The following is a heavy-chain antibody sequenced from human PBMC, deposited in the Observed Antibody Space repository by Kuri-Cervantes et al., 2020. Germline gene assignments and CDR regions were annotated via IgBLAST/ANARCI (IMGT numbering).Heavy chain of an antibody. J-gene: IGHJ5*02. D-gene: IGHD2-2*01. V-gene: IGHV4-4*07. CDR2: IYTSGST. Sequence: SETLSLTCTVSGGSISSYYWSWIRQPAGKGLEWIGRIYTSGSTNYNPSLKSRVTMSVDTSKNQFSLKLSSVTAADTAVYYCARGVVVPAAMSVLGYSGYDRGWFDPWGQGTLVTVSS. CDR3: ARGVVVPAAMSVLGYSGYDRGWFDP. CDR1: GGSISSYY.